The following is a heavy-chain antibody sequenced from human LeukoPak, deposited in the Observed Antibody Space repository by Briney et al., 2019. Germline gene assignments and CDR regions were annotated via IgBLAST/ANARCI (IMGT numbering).Heavy chain of an antibody. CDR3: FTFVTPVAFDI. CDR2: ISGSGGST. J-gene: IGHJ3*02. D-gene: IGHD2/OR15-2a*01. CDR1: GFTFSSYA. V-gene: IGHV3-23*01. Sequence: GGSLRLSCAASGFTFSSYAMSWVRQAPGKGLEWVSAISGSGGSTYYADSVKGRFTISRDNSKNTLYLQMNSQRAEDTAVYYCFTFVTPVAFDIWGQGTMVTVSS.